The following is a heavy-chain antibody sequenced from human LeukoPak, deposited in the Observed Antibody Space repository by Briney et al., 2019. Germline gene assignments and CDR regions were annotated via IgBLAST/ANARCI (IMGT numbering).Heavy chain of an antibody. CDR3: ARDGSSYCPDY. CDR1: GFSFSDYY. V-gene: IGHV3-11*04. Sequence: GGSLRLSCAASGFSFSDYYMSWVRQAPGKGLEWLSYLSGSGSTIFYADSVKGRFTISRDNAKNSVYQQMNSLRADDTAVYYWARDGSSYCPDYWGQGTLVTVSS. CDR2: LSGSGSTI. D-gene: IGHD3-22*01. J-gene: IGHJ4*02.